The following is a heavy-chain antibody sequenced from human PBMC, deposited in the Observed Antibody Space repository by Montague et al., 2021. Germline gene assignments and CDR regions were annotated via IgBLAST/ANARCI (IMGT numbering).Heavy chain of an antibody. CDR2: ST. J-gene: IGHJ4*02. V-gene: IGHV4-34*01. D-gene: IGHD2-15*01. CDR3: ARGLGGGSGSHFDY. Sequence: STNYNPSLKSRVTISVDTSKKQFSLKLSPVTAADTAVYYCARGLGGGSGSHFDYWGQGTRVTVSS.